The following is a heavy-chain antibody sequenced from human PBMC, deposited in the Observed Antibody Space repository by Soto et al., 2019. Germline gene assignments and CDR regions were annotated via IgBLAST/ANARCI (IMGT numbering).Heavy chain of an antibody. CDR3: ARDRGYFDL. V-gene: IGHV3-33*01. CDR1: GFIFNNFG. CDR2: IWYDGSKK. Sequence: ESGGGVVQPGRSLRLSCAASGFIFNNFGMHWVRQAPGKGLEWVAVIWYDGSKKYYADPVKGRFTISRDNSKNTLYLQMNSLRAEHTAVYYCARDRGYFDLWGRGTLVTVSS. J-gene: IGHJ2*01.